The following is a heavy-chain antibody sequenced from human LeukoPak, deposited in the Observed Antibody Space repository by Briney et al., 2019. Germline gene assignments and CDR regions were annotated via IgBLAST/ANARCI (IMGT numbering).Heavy chain of an antibody. J-gene: IGHJ4*02. D-gene: IGHD3-10*01. CDR3: AGGLAGSGRNLDY. V-gene: IGHV3-23*01. Sequence: ETLSLTCTVSGGSINSYYWTWVRQPPGKGLEWVSSISGNGGDPNYAVSVKGRFTISRDNSKNTLYLQMNSLRVEDTALYYCAGGLAGSGRNLDYWGQGTLVTVSS. CDR2: ISGNGGDP. CDR1: GGSINSYY.